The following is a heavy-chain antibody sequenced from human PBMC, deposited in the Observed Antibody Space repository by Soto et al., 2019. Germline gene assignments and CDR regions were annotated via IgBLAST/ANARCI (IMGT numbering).Heavy chain of an antibody. Sequence: PGGSLRLSCAVSGFTFRSSPMGWVRRAPGKGLEWVSGINGGDDSEHYVDSVRGRFTIIRDNSKNLLLLQMNSLRAEDTAVYYCARVADSGYYFDYWGQETLVTVSS. D-gene: IGHD5-12*01. J-gene: IGHJ4*02. V-gene: IGHV3-23*01. CDR3: ARVADSGYYFDY. CDR1: GFTFRSSP. CDR2: INGGDDSE.